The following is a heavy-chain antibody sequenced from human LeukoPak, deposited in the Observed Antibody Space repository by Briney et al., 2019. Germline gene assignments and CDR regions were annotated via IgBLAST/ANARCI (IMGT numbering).Heavy chain of an antibody. V-gene: IGHV4-39*01. D-gene: IGHD2-2*01. CDR3: ARLDCSSTSCYSYYYYGMDV. Sequence: PSETLSLTCTVSGGSISSSSYYWGWTRQPPGKGLEWIGSIYYSGSTYYNPSLKSRVTISVDTSKNQFSLKLSSVTAADTAVYYCARLDCSSTSCYSYYYYGMDVWGQGTTVTVSS. CDR2: IYYSGST. CDR1: GGSISSSSYY. J-gene: IGHJ6*02.